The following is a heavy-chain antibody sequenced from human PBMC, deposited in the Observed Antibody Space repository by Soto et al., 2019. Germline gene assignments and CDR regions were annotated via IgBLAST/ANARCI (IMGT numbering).Heavy chain of an antibody. D-gene: IGHD3-10*01. CDR3: ARHNYGSGSTYFDY. CDR2: ISHSGST. J-gene: IGHJ4*02. Sequence: SETLSLTCAVSGGSISSGGYSWSWIRQPPGKGLEWIGYISHSGSTYYNPSLKSRVTISVDTSKNQFSLKLSSVTAADTAVYYCARHNYGSGSTYFDYWGQGTLVTVSS. V-gene: IGHV4-30-2*05. CDR1: GGSISSGGYS.